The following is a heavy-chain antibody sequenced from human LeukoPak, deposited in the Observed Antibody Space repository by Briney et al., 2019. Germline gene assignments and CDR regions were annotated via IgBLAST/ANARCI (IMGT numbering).Heavy chain of an antibody. D-gene: IGHD3-16*01. CDR1: GFNFSDYY. J-gene: IGHJ4*02. Sequence: NSGGSLRLSCSASGFNFSDYYMIWIRQAPGKGLEWVSYITSSGNTIYYANSVKGRFSISRDNAKNSLYLQMNSLRAEDTAVYYCARCFPGYWGQGTLVTVSS. CDR2: ITSSGNTI. V-gene: IGHV3-11*04. CDR3: ARCFPGY.